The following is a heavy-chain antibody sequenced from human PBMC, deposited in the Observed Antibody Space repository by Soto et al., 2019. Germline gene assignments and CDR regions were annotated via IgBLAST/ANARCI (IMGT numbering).Heavy chain of an antibody. D-gene: IGHD2-21*02. CDR2: ITPMIGTA. J-gene: IGHJ4*02. Sequence: QVQLVQSGAEVKKPGSSVKVSCKASGGTFSSYAISWVRQAPGQGLEWMGRITPMIGTAKYTQKFQGRVTITADKSTTTVYMELSSLRSEDTAVYYCCGGDFIDHWGQGTLVTVSS. V-gene: IGHV1-69*08. CDR1: GGTFSSYA. CDR3: CGGDFIDH.